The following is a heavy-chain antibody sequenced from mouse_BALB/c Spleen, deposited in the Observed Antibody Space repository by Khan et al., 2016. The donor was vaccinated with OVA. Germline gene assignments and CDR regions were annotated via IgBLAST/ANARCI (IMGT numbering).Heavy chain of an antibody. CDR1: GYTFTNYG. Sequence: QIQLVQSGPELKKPGETVKISCKASGYTFTNYGMHWVKQSPGKALKWMGWINTYTGEPTYADDFKGRFAFSLETSASTAYLQINNLKDEDTATCVCAKPPYYSYTLDHWGQGTSVTVSS. CDR2: INTYTGEP. CDR3: AKPPYYSYTLDH. J-gene: IGHJ4*01. V-gene: IGHV9-3-1*01. D-gene: IGHD2-10*01.